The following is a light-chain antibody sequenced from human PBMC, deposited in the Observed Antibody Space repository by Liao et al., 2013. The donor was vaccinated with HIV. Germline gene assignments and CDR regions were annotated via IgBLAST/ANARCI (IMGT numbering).Light chain of an antibody. CDR2: YDS. V-gene: IGLV3-21*01. CDR3: QALDSGTVV. Sequence: SYELTQPPSVSVAPGKTARITCGGNNIGSKSVHWYQQKPGQAPVLVIYYDSDRPSGIPERFSGSNSGNTATLTISRVEAGDEADYYCQALDSGTVVFGGGTKVTVL. J-gene: IGLJ2*01. CDR1: NIGSKS.